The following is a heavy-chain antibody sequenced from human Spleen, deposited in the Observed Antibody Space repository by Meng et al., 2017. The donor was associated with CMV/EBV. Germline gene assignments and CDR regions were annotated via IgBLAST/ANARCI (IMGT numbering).Heavy chain of an antibody. D-gene: IGHD3-10*01. V-gene: IGHV1-69*05. CDR1: GDTLGVYA. J-gene: IGHJ4*02. CDR3: ARDTVSGAGSYFDI. Sequence: SVKVSCKASGDTLGVYAMSWIRQAPGQGLEWLGGIIPSYDSTRYAQKFQGRITVTTDESTRTTYLELSSLKSDDTAVYFCARDTVSGAGSYFDIWGQGTLVTVSS. CDR2: IIPSYDST.